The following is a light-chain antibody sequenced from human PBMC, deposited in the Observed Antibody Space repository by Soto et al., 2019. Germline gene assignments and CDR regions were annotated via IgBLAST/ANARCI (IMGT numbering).Light chain of an antibody. J-gene: IGLJ1*01. V-gene: IGLV2-14*03. CDR3: SSYSTTSTLV. CDR2: EVN. Sequence: QSLLTQPASVSGSPGQSVTISCTGASSDVGGSDHVSWYQQHPGKAPKLILYEVNNRPSGVSNRFSGSKSGNTASLIISGLQADDEAEYFCSSYSTTSTLVFGSGTKVTV. CDR1: SSDVGGSDH.